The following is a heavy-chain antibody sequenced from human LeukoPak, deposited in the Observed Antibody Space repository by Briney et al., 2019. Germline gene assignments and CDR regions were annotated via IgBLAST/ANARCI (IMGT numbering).Heavy chain of an antibody. CDR1: GYTFTSYG. Sequence: ASVKVSCKASGYTFTSYGISWVRQAPGQGLEWMGWVSAYNGNTSYAQKLQGRVTMTTDTSTSTAYMELRSLRSDDTAVYYCARDERRMVAVAGTIDYWGQGTLVTVSS. CDR3: ARDERRMVAVAGTIDY. CDR2: VSAYNGNT. J-gene: IGHJ4*02. V-gene: IGHV1-18*01. D-gene: IGHD6-19*01.